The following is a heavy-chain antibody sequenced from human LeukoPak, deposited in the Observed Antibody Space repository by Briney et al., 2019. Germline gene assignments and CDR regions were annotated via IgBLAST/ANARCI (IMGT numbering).Heavy chain of an antibody. D-gene: IGHD3-22*01. J-gene: IGHJ4*02. V-gene: IGHV3-30*09. Sequence: GGSLRLSCAASGFTVSSNYMSWVRQAPGKGLEWVAVISYDGSNKYYADSVKGRFAISRDNSKNTLYLQMNSLRAEDTAVYYCARDSSGYYYDYWGQGTLVTVSS. CDR1: GFTVSSNY. CDR3: ARDSSGYYYDY. CDR2: ISYDGSNK.